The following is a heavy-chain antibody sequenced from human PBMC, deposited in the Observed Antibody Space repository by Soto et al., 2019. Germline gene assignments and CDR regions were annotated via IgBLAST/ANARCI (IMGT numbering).Heavy chain of an antibody. V-gene: IGHV4-34*01. D-gene: IGHD3-22*01. J-gene: IGHJ4*02. CDR1: GGSFSGYY. Sequence: QVQLQQWGAGLLKPSETLSLTCAVYGGSFSGYYWSWIRQPPGKGLEWVGEINHSGSTNYNPSLKSRVTKAVDTSKNQFSLKLRSVTAADTAVYYCARGRAIVVVKRPLSRYYFDYWGQGTLVTVSS. CDR3: ARGRAIVVVKRPLSRYYFDY. CDR2: INHSGST.